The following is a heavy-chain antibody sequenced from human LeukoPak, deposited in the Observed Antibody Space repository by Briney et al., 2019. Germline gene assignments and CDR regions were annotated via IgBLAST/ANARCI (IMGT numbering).Heavy chain of an antibody. D-gene: IGHD1-14*01. CDR2: IYSGGST. CDR1: GFTVSSNY. J-gene: IGHJ6*03. V-gene: IGHV3-53*01. CDR3: ARDSPEPYYYYMDV. Sequence: GGSLRLSCAASGFTVSSNYMSWVRQAPGKGLEWVSVIYSGGSTYYADSVKGRFTISRDNSKNTLYLQTNSLRAEDTAVYYCARDSPEPYYYYMDVWGKGTTVTVSS.